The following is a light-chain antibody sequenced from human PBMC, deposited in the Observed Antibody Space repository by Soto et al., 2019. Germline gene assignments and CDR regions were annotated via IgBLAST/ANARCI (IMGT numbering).Light chain of an antibody. CDR3: KSYAGSNTYV. CDR2: DVS. V-gene: IGLV2-11*01. CDR1: SGDGGDYDY. J-gene: IGLJ1*01. Sequence: HSALTQPRSVSGSPGQSVTIPCTGTSGDGGDYDYVSWYQQHPGKAPKLLVYDVSKRPSGVPDRFSGSKSGNTASLTVSGLQAADEADYFCKSYAGSNTYVFGSGTKVTVL.